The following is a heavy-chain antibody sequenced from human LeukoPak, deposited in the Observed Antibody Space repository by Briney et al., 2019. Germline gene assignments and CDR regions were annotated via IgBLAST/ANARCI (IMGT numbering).Heavy chain of an antibody. CDR3: ARDKQWLEYPDY. J-gene: IGHJ4*02. CDR1: GFTFGSYA. V-gene: IGHV3-30*04. CDR2: ISYGGSNK. Sequence: PGRSLRLSCAAPGFTFGSYAMHWVRQAPAKGLEWVAVISYGGSNKYYADSVKGRFTISRDNSKNTLYLQMNSLRAEDTAVYYCARDKQWLEYPDYWGQGTLVTVSS. D-gene: IGHD6-19*01.